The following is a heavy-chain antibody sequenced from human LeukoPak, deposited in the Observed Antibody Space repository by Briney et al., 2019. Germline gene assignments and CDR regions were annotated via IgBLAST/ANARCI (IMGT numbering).Heavy chain of an antibody. CDR1: GFTFSSYE. Sequence: GGSLRLSCAASGFTFSSYEMNWVRQAPGKGLEWVSCISSSSSTIYYADSVKGRFTISRDNAKNSLYLQMNSLRAEDTAVYYCARVFIGDYGDYQFDYWGQGTLVTVSS. CDR3: ARVFIGDYGDYQFDY. D-gene: IGHD4-17*01. CDR2: ISSSSSTI. V-gene: IGHV3-48*01. J-gene: IGHJ4*02.